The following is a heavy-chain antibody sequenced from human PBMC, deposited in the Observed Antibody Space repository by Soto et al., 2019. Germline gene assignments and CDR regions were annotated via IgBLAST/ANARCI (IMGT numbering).Heavy chain of an antibody. CDR2: INNNDRVI. CDR3: ARKYYYDSRAFDF. Sequence: SDYYMSWIRQAPGKGLEWVSFINNNDRVIYYADSVKGRFTISRDNAKTSLYLRMNSLRAEDTAIYYCARKYYYDSRAFDFWGQGTLVTVSS. V-gene: IGHV3-11*01. CDR1: SDYY. D-gene: IGHD3-22*01. J-gene: IGHJ4*02.